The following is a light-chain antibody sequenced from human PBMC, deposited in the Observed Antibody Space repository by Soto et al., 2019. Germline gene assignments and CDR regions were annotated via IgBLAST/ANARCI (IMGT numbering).Light chain of an antibody. Sequence: DIQMTQSPSTLSASVGDTVTITCRASQSISNWLAWYQQKPGQAPKLLIHKASTLESGVPSRFSGSGSGTEFPLTIRSLQTDDFAPFYCQQYDRFPYTFGQGTKLEIK. V-gene: IGKV1-5*03. CDR3: QQYDRFPYT. CDR2: KAS. CDR1: QSISNW. J-gene: IGKJ2*01.